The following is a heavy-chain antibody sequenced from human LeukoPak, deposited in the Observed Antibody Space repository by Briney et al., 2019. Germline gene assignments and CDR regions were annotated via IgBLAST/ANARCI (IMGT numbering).Heavy chain of an antibody. Sequence: ASVKVSCKTSGYTFTANYMQWVRQAPGQGLEWMGWISAYNDNTNYAQKLQGRVTMTTDTSTSTAYMELRSLRSDDTAVYYCAKNDTAMALGYWGQGTLVTVSS. CDR3: AKNDTAMALGY. V-gene: IGHV1-18*04. CDR1: GYTFTANY. CDR2: ISAYNDNT. J-gene: IGHJ4*02. D-gene: IGHD5-18*01.